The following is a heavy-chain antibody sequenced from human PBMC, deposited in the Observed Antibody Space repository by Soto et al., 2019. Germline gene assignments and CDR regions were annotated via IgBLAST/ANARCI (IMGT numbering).Heavy chain of an antibody. D-gene: IGHD1-20*01. Sequence: QVHLQQWGAGLLKPSETLSLTCAVYGGSVNGYYWNWIRQPPGKGLEWIGEINHTAGNHYNPSLKSRVTMSVDTSKNQFSLRLSSVTAADTAIYYCATRITVFGLLIPPFDPWGQGTQVTVSS. CDR2: INHTAGN. CDR3: ATRITVFGLLIPPFDP. J-gene: IGHJ5*02. V-gene: IGHV4-34*02. CDR1: GGSVNGYY.